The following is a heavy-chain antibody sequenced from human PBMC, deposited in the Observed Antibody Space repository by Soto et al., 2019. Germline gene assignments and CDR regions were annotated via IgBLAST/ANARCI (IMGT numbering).Heavy chain of an antibody. CDR3: ARQTYYYDSSGEPPGFGY. Sequence: ASVKVSCKASGYTFTSYYMHWVRQAPGQGLEWMGIINPSGGSTSYAQKFQGRVTMTRDTSTSTVYMELSSLRSEDTAVYYCARQTYYYDSSGEPPGFGYWGQGTLVTVSS. D-gene: IGHD3-22*01. V-gene: IGHV1-46*01. J-gene: IGHJ4*02. CDR1: GYTFTSYY. CDR2: INPSGGST.